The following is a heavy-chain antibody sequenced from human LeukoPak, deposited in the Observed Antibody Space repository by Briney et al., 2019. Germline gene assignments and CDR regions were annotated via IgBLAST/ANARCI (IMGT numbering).Heavy chain of an antibody. V-gene: IGHV3-30*02. D-gene: IGHD2-8*01. CDR3: AKDGEWTFDI. CDR1: GITFSNSG. Sequence: PGGSLRLSCEASGITFSNSGMHWVRQAPGKGLEWVAYIGHDGRNKFYTESVRGRFTISGDNSMKMAYLQMNSLRTEDTAIYFCAKDGEWTFDIWGQGTMVTVSS. CDR2: IGHDGRNK. J-gene: IGHJ3*02.